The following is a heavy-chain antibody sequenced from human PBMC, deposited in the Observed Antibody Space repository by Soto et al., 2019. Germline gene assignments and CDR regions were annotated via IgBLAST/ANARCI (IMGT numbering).Heavy chain of an antibody. CDR1: GGSISSSSYY. D-gene: IGHD1-26*01. J-gene: IGHJ4*02. CDR3: ARHSGTYPQRNFDY. V-gene: IGHV4-39*01. Sequence: PSETLSLTCTVSGGSISSSSYYWGWVRQPPGKGLEWIGSIYYSGSTNYNPSLQSRVTISVDTSKNQFSLKLSSVTAADTAVFYCARHSGTYPQRNFDYWGQGTLVTVSS. CDR2: IYYSGST.